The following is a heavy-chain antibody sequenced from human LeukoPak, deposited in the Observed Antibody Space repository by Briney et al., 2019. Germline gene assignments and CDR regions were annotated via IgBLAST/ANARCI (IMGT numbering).Heavy chain of an antibody. V-gene: IGHV3-23*01. CDR2: ISGSGGST. CDR1: RFTFSSYA. Sequence: GGSLRLSCAASRFTFSSYAMSWVRQAPGKGLEWVSAISGSGGSTYYADSVKGRFTISRDNSKNTLYLQMNSLRAEDTAVYYCAKLRYSGSYYGPSDYWGQGTLVTVSS. J-gene: IGHJ4*02. CDR3: AKLRYSGSYYGPSDY. D-gene: IGHD1-26*01.